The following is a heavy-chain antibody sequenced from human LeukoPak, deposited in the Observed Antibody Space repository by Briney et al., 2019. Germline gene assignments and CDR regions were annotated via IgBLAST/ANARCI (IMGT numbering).Heavy chain of an antibody. CDR3: ARGLVGGREFDY. V-gene: IGHV4-34*01. D-gene: IGHD2-15*01. CDR1: GGSFSGYY. CDR2: INHSGST. J-gene: IGHJ4*02. Sequence: SETLSLTCAVYGGSFSGYYWSWIRQPPGKGLEWIGEINHSGSTNYNPSLKSRVTISVDTSKNQFSLKLSSVTAADTAVYYCARGLVGGREFDYWGQGTLVTVS.